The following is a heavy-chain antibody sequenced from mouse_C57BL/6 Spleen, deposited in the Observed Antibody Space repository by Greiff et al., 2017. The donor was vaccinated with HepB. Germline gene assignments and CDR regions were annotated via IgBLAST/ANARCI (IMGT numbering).Heavy chain of an antibody. J-gene: IGHJ4*01. D-gene: IGHD4-1*01. Sequence: VQLQQSGAELVMPGASVKLSCKASGYTFTSYWMHWVKQRPGQGLEWIGEIDPSDSYTNYNQKFKGKSTLTVDKSSSTAYMQLSSLTSEDSAVYYCARGGGTGPYAMDYWGQGTSVTVSS. V-gene: IGHV1-69*01. CDR1: GYTFTSYW. CDR3: ARGGGTGPYAMDY. CDR2: IDPSDSYT.